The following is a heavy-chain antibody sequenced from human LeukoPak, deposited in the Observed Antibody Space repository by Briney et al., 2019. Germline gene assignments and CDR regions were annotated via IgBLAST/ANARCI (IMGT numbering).Heavy chain of an antibody. V-gene: IGHV3-48*02. J-gene: IGHJ6*02. D-gene: IGHD3-3*01. CDR1: GFTFSSYS. CDR2: ISSSSSTI. Sequence: PGGSLRLSCAASGFTFSSYSMNWVRQAPGKGLEWVSYISSSSSTIYYADSVKGRFTISRDNAKNSLYLQMNSLRDEDTAVYYCAREEGYYDFWSGYYGYYYGMDVWGQGTTVTVSS. CDR3: AREEGYYDFWSGYYGYYYGMDV.